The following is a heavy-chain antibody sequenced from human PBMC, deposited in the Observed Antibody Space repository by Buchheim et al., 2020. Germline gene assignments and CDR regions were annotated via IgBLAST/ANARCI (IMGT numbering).Heavy chain of an antibody. J-gene: IGHJ6*02. D-gene: IGHD6-6*01. CDR2: INPNGGDT. V-gene: IGHV1-46*01. CDR3: ARGSEGVYVSFYYGMDV. CDR1: GYTFTSHY. Sequence: QVQLVQSGAEVKKPGASVKVSCKASGYTFTSHYMHWVRQAPGQGPEWMGIINPNGGDTTHAQKFQGRVTMSRDTSTSTVYMELGSLRSEDTAVYYCARGSEGVYVSFYYGMDVWGQGT.